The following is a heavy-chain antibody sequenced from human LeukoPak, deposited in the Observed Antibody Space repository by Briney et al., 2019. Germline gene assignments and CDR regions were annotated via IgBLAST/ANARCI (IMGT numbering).Heavy chain of an antibody. J-gene: IGHJ6*03. CDR1: VGSFSGYN. V-gene: IGHV4-34*01. CDR2: INHGGST. Sequence: PSETLSLTCAVYVGSFSGYNWTWIRQPPGGGLEWIGEINHGGSTNYNPSLKSRVTISVDTSKNQFSLRLNSVTAADTAVYYCARGRYMDVWGKGTTVTVSS. CDR3: ARGRYMDV.